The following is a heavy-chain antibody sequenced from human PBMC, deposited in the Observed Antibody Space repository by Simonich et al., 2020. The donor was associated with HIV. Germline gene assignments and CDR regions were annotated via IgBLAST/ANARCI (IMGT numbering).Heavy chain of an antibody. CDR1: GFTFDDYA. CDR3: AKDRYSSSSGSFDY. CDR2: ISWNSGSI. Sequence: EVQLVESGGGLVQPGRSLRLSCAASGFTFDDYAMHWVRQAPGKGLGWVAGISWNSGSIGYAESVKGRFTISRDNAKNSLYLQMNSLRAEDMALYYCAKDRYSSSSGSFDYWGQGTLVTVSS. J-gene: IGHJ4*02. D-gene: IGHD6-6*01. V-gene: IGHV3-9*03.